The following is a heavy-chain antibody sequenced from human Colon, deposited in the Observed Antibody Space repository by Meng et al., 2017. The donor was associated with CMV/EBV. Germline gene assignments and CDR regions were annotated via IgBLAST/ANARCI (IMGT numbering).Heavy chain of an antibody. Sequence: EVHLVESGGGLIQPGGSLRLSCTASEFTVSSHYMSWVRQAPGKGLEWVSVIYSGGSTYYSDSVKGRFTISGDNAKNTLYLQMDSLRVEDTAVYYCAAQRRAVFDSWGQGPLVTVAS. CDR1: EFTVSSHY. J-gene: IGHJ5*01. CDR2: IYSGGST. V-gene: IGHV3-53*01. D-gene: IGHD5-24*01. CDR3: AAQRRAVFDS.